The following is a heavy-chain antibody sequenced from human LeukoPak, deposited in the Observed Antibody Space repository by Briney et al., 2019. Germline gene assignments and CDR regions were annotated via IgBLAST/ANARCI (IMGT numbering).Heavy chain of an antibody. D-gene: IGHD3-3*01. CDR2: ISGSGGST. J-gene: IGHJ4*02. CDR3: GGYDFWSGYRPYYFDY. CDR1: GFTFSSYA. V-gene: IGHV3-23*01. Sequence: GGSLRLSCAASGFTFSSYAMSWVRQAPGKGLEWVSAISGSGGSTSYADSVKGRFTISRDNSKNTLYLQMNSLRAEDTAVYYCGGYDFWSGYRPYYFDYWGQGTLVTVSS.